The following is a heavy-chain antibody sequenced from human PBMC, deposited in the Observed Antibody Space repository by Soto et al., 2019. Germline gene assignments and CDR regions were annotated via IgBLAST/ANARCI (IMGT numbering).Heavy chain of an antibody. D-gene: IGHD6-13*01. CDR1: GYSFTSSW. CDR3: FVLTCAAGTIAGRLEL. CDR2: IYSGDSDT. V-gene: IGHV5-51*01. Sequence: PGESVKISCEASGYSFTSSWIGWVRQMPGKGLEWMGIIYSGDSDTRYSPSFQGQVTISADKSISTAYLQWSSLTASDTAMYYCFVLTCAAGTIAGRLELWGQGTLVTVTS. J-gene: IGHJ5*02.